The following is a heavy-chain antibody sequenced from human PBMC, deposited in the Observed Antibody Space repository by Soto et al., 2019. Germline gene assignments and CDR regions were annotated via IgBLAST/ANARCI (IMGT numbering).Heavy chain of an antibody. Sequence: GASVKVSCKASGYTFTGYYMHWVRQAPGQGLEWMGWINPNSGGTNYAQKFQGWVTMTRDTSISTAYMELSRLRSDDTAVYYCARGIPFTIFGVVSFPRPDYYYMDVWGKGTTVTVSS. CDR3: ARGIPFTIFGVVSFPRPDYYYMDV. J-gene: IGHJ6*03. V-gene: IGHV1-2*04. CDR1: GYTFTGYY. CDR2: INPNSGGT. D-gene: IGHD3-3*01.